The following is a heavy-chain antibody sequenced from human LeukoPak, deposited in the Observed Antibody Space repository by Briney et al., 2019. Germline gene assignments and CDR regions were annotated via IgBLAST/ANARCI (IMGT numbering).Heavy chain of an antibody. D-gene: IGHD3-22*01. CDR2: INHSGST. Sequence: SETLSLTCAVYGGSFSGYYWCWIRQPPGKGLEWIGEINHSGSTNYNPSLKSRVTISVDTSKNQFSLKLSSVTAADTAVYYCARLRVTMIVVVIQKGYFDYWGQGTLITVSS. CDR3: ARLRVTMIVVVIQKGYFDY. V-gene: IGHV4-34*01. J-gene: IGHJ4*02. CDR1: GGSFSGYY.